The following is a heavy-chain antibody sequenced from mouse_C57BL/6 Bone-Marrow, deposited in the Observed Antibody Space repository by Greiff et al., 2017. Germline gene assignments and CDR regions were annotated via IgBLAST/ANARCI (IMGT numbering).Heavy chain of an antibody. CDR3: TTYYSNYYYFDY. CDR1: GFNIKDDY. V-gene: IGHV14-4*01. D-gene: IGHD2-5*01. J-gene: IGHJ2*01. Sequence: EVQLQQSGAELVRPGASVKLSCTASGFNIKDDYMHWVKQRPEQGLEWIGWIDPENGDTEYASQFQGKATITADTSSNTAYLQLSSLTSEDTAVYYCTTYYSNYYYFDYWGQGTTLTVSS. CDR2: IDPENGDT.